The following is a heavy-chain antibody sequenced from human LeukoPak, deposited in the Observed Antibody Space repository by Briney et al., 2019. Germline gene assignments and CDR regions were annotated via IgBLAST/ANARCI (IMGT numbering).Heavy chain of an antibody. Sequence: SETLSLTCTVSGGSISSYYWSWIRQPPGKGLEWIGYIYYSGSTNYNPSLKSRVTISVDTSKNQFSLKLSSVTAADTAVYYCARVFPFTDWVVPAVISHFDYWGQGTLVTVSS. CDR1: GGSISSYY. D-gene: IGHD2-2*01. CDR3: ARVFPFTDWVVPAVISHFDY. CDR2: IYYSGST. V-gene: IGHV4-59*12. J-gene: IGHJ4*02.